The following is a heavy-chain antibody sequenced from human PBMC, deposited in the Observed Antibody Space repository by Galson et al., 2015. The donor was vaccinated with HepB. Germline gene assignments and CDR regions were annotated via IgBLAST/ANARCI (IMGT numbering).Heavy chain of an antibody. CDR3: ARGGRRYCSSTSCAPHVYYMDV. J-gene: IGHJ6*03. CDR2: MYYSGST. D-gene: IGHD2-2*01. CDR1: GASISTSY. V-gene: IGHV4-59*01. Sequence: ETLSLTCNVSGASISTSYWNWIRQPPGKGLEWIGYMYYSGSTNYNPSLKSRVTMSVDRPKNQFTLKLNSVTGADTAVYYCARGGRRYCSSTSCAPHVYYMDVWGKGTTITVSS.